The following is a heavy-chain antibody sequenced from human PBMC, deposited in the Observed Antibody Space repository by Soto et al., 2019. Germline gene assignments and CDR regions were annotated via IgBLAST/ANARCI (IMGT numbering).Heavy chain of an antibody. Sequence: QVQLVESGGGVVQPGRSLRLSCAASGFTFSSYGMHWVGQAPGKGLEWVAVISYDGSNKYYADSVKGRFTISRDNSKNTLYLQMNSLRPEDTAVFYCATTDYDYVWGSYRYGDFDYWGQGTLVTVSS. CDR2: ISYDGSNK. CDR3: ATTDYDYVWGSYRYGDFDY. J-gene: IGHJ4*02. V-gene: IGHV3-30*03. D-gene: IGHD3-16*02. CDR1: GFTFSSYG.